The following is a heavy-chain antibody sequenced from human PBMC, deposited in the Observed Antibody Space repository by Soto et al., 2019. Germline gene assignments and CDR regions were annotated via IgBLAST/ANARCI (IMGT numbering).Heavy chain of an antibody. CDR3: ARSDYYEDTGTFEN. D-gene: IGHD4-17*01. Sequence: QVHLVQSGGELKKPGASVKVYCKASGYSFSDFGITWVRQAPGQGLEWMGWISGKNGKTNHAQKVHGRATLTAEPSTSTADMEMRALTADETGIYYFARSDYYEDTGTFENCGQGTQVPVSS. J-gene: IGHJ4*02. V-gene: IGHV1-18*04. CDR2: ISGKNGKT. CDR1: GYSFSDFG.